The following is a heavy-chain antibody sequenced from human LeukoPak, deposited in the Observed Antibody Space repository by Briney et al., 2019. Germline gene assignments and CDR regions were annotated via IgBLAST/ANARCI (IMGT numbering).Heavy chain of an antibody. CDR2: ITPSGGST. Sequence: ASVKVSYKAFGYTFTSYYMHWVRQAPGQGLEWMGIITPSGGSTTYAQKFQGRVTMTRDTSTSTVYMELYSLRSEDTAVYYCGRGAVVGGYYYYGMDVWGQGTTVTLSS. V-gene: IGHV1-46*01. CDR1: GYTFTSYY. J-gene: IGHJ6*02. CDR3: GRGAVVGGYYYYGMDV. D-gene: IGHD6-19*01.